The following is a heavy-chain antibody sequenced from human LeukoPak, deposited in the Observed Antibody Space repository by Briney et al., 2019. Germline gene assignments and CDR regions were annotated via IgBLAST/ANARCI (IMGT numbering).Heavy chain of an antibody. J-gene: IGHJ4*02. CDR2: IKQDGSEK. CDR1: GFTFSSYW. V-gene: IGHV3-7*01. Sequence: PGGSLRLSCAASGFTFSSYWMSWVRQAPGKGLEWVANIKQDGSEKYYVDSVKGRFTISRDNAKNSLYLQMNSLRAEDTAVYYCARDAVVKLARRIDYWCQGPLVTVSS. D-gene: IGHD1-1*01. CDR3: ARDAVVKLARRIDY.